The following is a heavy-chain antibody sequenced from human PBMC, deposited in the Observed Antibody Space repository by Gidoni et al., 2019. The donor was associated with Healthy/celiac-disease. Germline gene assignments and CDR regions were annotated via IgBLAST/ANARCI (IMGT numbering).Heavy chain of an antibody. V-gene: IGHV2-26*01. CDR1: GFSLSNARMG. Sequence: QVTLKESGPVLVKPTETLTLTCTVSGFSLSNARMGVSWIRQPPGKALEWLAHIFSNDEKSYSTSLKSRLTISKDTSKSQVVLTMTNMDPVDTATYYCARMSLYDYVWGSYRYIDYWGQGTLVTVSS. CDR3: ARMSLYDYVWGSYRYIDY. CDR2: IFSNDEK. D-gene: IGHD3-16*02. J-gene: IGHJ4*02.